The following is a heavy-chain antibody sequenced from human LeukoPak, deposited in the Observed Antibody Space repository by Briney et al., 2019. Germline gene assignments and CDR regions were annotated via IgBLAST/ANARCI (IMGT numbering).Heavy chain of an antibody. CDR3: ARDYDSSGYRYYYYGMDV. V-gene: IGHV1-69*04. CDR1: GGTFSSYA. Sequence: ASVKVSCKASGGTFSSYAISWVRQAPGQGLEWMGRIIPILGIANYAQKFQSRVTITADKSTSTAYMELSSLRSEDTAVYYCARDYDSSGYRYYYYGMDVWGQGTTVTVSS. J-gene: IGHJ6*02. CDR2: IIPILGIA. D-gene: IGHD3-22*01.